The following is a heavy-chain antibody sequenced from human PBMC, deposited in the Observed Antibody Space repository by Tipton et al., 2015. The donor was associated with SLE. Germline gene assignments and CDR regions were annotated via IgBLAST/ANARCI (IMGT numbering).Heavy chain of an antibody. CDR2: INHSGST. V-gene: IGHV4-34*01. CDR1: GGSFSGYY. Sequence: LRLSCAVYGGSFSGYYWSWIRQSPGKGLEWIGEINHSGSTNYNPSLKSRVTISLDTSKNQFSLRLNSVTAADTAVYYCASDSSSWFGYWGQGTLVTVSS. J-gene: IGHJ4*02. D-gene: IGHD6-13*01. CDR3: ASDSSSWFGY.